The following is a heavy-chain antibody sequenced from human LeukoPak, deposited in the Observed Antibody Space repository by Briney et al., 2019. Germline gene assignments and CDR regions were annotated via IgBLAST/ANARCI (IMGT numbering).Heavy chain of an antibody. CDR3: VRHVWVTSLPDYFDS. CDR1: GDSMRSNNYA. D-gene: IGHD2-21*02. V-gene: IGHV4-39*01. Sequence: PSETLSLTCDVSGDSMRSNNYAWGWVRQAPGKGLEWVATVHYGEFSSSNPSLKSRVSISMDTSKGQFSLRLTSVTASDTATYYCVRHVWVTSLPDYFDSWGQGTQVTVSS. CDR2: VHYGEFS. J-gene: IGHJ4*02.